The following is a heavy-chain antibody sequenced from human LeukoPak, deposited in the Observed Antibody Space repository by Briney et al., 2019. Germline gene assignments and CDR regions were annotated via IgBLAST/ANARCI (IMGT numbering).Heavy chain of an antibody. CDR1: GFTFSSYA. CDR2: LSYDGSDK. V-gene: IGHV3-30*04. D-gene: IGHD2-2*01. CDR3: AKGRSGYHYYMDV. Sequence: PGGSLRLSCAASGFTFSSYAMHWVRQAPGKGLEWVAVLSYDGSDKYYADSVKGRFTISRDNSKNTLYLQMNSLRGEDTAVYYCAKGRSGYHYYMDVWGKGTTVTISS. J-gene: IGHJ6*03.